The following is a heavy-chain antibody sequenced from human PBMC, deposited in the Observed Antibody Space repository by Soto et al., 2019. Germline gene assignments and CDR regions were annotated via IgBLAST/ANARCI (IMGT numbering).Heavy chain of an antibody. J-gene: IGHJ5*02. Sequence: ASVKVSCTASGFTFTSSAMQWVRQARGQRLEWIGWIVVGSGNTNYAQKFQERVTITRDMSTSTAYMELSSLRSEDTAVYYCAAEHRVYGDYLFDPWGQGTLVTVSS. CDR3: AAEHRVYGDYLFDP. D-gene: IGHD4-17*01. CDR1: GFTFTSSA. V-gene: IGHV1-58*02. CDR2: IVVGSGNT.